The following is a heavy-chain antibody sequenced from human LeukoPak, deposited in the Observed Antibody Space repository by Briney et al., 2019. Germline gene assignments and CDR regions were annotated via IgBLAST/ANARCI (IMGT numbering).Heavy chain of an antibody. CDR2: IIPIFGTA. CDR3: ARVLKLWRHAFDI. CDR1: GGTFSSYA. D-gene: IGHD4/OR15-4a*01. Sequence: SVEVSCKASGGTFSSYAISWVRQAPGQGLEWMGRIIPIFGTANYAQKFQGRVTITTDESTSTAYMGLSSLRSEDTAVYYCARVLKLWRHAFDIWGQGTMVTVSS. J-gene: IGHJ3*02. V-gene: IGHV1-69*05.